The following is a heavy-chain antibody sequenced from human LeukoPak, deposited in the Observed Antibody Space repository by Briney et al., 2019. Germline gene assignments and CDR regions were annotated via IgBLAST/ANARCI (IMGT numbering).Heavy chain of an antibody. CDR2: ISSSSSAI. Sequence: GGSLRLSCAASGFTFSSYTMNWVRQAPGKGLEWVSYISSSSSAIYYADSMRGRFTISRDNAKNSLYLQMNSLRDEDTAVYYCARDATTQGYFDYWGQGTLVTV. D-gene: IGHD4-11*01. V-gene: IGHV3-48*02. CDR1: GFTFSSYT. CDR3: ARDATTQGYFDY. J-gene: IGHJ4*02.